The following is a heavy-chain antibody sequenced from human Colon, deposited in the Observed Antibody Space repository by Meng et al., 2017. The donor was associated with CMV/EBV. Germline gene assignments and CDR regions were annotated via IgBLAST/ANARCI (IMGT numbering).Heavy chain of an antibody. D-gene: IGHD2-2*01. V-gene: IGHV3-74*01. CDR2: INSDGSST. CDR1: GFTFTTYW. Sequence: GESLKISCAASGFTFTTYWIHWVRQAPGKGLVWVSRINSDGSSTSYADSVKGRFTISRDNAKNTLYLQMNSLRAEDTAVYYCVVVPAAIGPLGAFDIWGQGTMVTVSS. J-gene: IGHJ3*02. CDR3: VVVPAAIGPLGAFDI.